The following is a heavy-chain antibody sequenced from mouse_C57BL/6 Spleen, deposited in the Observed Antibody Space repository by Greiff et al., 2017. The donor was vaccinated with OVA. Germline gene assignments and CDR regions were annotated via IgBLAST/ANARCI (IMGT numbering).Heavy chain of an antibody. CDR1: GYTFTSYW. Sequence: QVQLQQPGAELVKPGASVKLSCKASGYTFTSYWMHWVKQRPGQGLEWIGMIHPNSGSTNYNEKFKSKATLTVDKSSSTAYMQLSSLTSEDSAVYYCARGPGLLYWDFDVWGTGTTVTVSS. V-gene: IGHV1-64*01. J-gene: IGHJ1*03. CDR3: ARGPGLLYWDFDV. D-gene: IGHD3-1*01. CDR2: IHPNSGST.